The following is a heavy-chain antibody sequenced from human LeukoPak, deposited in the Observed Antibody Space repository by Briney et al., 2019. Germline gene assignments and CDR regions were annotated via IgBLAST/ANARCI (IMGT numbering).Heavy chain of an antibody. CDR1: GFIFTDNY. V-gene: IGHV3-11*04. J-gene: IGHJ4*02. CDR3: ARARKGYYFDY. CDR2: ISNTGSTT. D-gene: IGHD1-14*01. Sequence: GGSLRLSCAASGFIFTDNYMIWIRQAPGKGLEWVSYISNTGSTTYYADPVKGRFTISRDNAKNSLYLQMNSLRAEDTAVYYCARARKGYYFDYWGQGTLVTVSS.